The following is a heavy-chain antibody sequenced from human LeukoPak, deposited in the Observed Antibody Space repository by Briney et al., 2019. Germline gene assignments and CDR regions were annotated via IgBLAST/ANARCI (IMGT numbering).Heavy chain of an antibody. CDR3: ARDSDILTGYYFVY. Sequence: GGSLRLSCAASGFTFSSYAMHWVRQAPGKGLEWVAVISYDGSNKYYADSVKGRFTISRDNSKKTLYLQMNGLRAEDTAVYYCARDSDILTGYYFVYWGQGPLVTVSS. CDR1: GFTFSSYA. D-gene: IGHD3-9*01. CDR2: ISYDGSNK. V-gene: IGHV3-30*04. J-gene: IGHJ4*02.